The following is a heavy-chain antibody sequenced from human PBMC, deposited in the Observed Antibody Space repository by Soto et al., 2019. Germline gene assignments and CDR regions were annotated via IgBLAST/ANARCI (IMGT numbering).Heavy chain of an antibody. CDR1: GFTFSNYW. J-gene: IGHJ4*02. CDR3: ASTRGAYSNSDEFDY. V-gene: IGHV3-7*01. CDR2: IKQDGSER. D-gene: IGHD6-6*01. Sequence: GGSLRLSCAASGFTFSNYWMSWVRQAPGKGLEWVANIKQDGSERYYVGSVRGRFTISRDNSQNSLFLQMNSLRAEDTALYYCASTRGAYSNSDEFDYWGQGILVTVSS.